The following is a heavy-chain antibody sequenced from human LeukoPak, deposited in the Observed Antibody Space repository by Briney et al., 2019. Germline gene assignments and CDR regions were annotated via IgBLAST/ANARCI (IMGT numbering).Heavy chain of an antibody. V-gene: IGHV4-4*09. J-gene: IGHJ4*02. CDR1: GGSISSFY. CDR2: IHASGTT. Sequence: PSETLSLTCTVSGGSISSFYWSWIRQPPGKGLEWIGYIHASGTTNYSPSLKSRVTISVDSSKNHFSLKLSSVTAADTAVYHCARHVICGGGNCYGAALDYWGQGTLVTVSS. CDR3: ARHVICGGGNCYGAALDY. D-gene: IGHD2-15*01.